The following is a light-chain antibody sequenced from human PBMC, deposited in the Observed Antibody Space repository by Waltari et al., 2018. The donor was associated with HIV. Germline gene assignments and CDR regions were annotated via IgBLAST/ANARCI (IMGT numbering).Light chain of an antibody. V-gene: IGLV1-51*01. J-gene: IGLJ2*01. CDR3: GTWDTSLNAGV. CDR2: DNH. Sequence: QSVLTQPPAVSAGPGQKVTISRSRTTSDIGNHFVSWSPKLPGTAPNLLMFDNHKRPSGVSDRFSASKSATSATLDITGLHTGDEAEYYCGTWDTSLNAGVFGGGTKVSVL. CDR1: TSDIGNHF.